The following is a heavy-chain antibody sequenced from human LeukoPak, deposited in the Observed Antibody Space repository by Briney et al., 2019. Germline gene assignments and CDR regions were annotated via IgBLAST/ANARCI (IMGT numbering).Heavy chain of an antibody. CDR3: ARVDPLELRYFDWTRPYYGMDV. CDR1: GFTFSNYG. Sequence: PGGSLRLSCAASGFTFSNYGMNWVRQAPGKGLEWISYISSSSSLIYYADSVKGRFTISRDNAKNSLYLQMNSLRDEDTAVYYCARVDPLELRYFDWTRPYYGMDVWGQGTTVTVSS. V-gene: IGHV3-48*02. CDR2: ISSSSSLI. D-gene: IGHD3-9*01. J-gene: IGHJ6*02.